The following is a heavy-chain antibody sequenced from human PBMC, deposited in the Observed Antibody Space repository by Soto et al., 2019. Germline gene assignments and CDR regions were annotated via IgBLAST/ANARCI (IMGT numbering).Heavy chain of an antibody. CDR3: ARETGLRSSGWSYVFDF. Sequence: EVQLVESGRALVQPGGSLRLSCAASGFTLSSYSMHCVRQAPGKGLEWVSYTSGSGGTIYYADSVKGRFTISRDNAKNSLSVQKMSQSAVDTAVYFCARETGLRSSGWSYVFDFWGPGTRVTVSS. CDR2: TSGSGGTI. D-gene: IGHD6-19*01. J-gene: IGHJ4*02. V-gene: IGHV3-48*01. CDR1: GFTLSSYS.